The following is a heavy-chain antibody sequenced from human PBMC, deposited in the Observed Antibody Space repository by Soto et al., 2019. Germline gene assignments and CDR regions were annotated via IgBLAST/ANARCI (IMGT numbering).Heavy chain of an antibody. CDR2: ISAYNGNK. CDR3: ARAAAIGMNDY. V-gene: IGHV1-18*01. J-gene: IGHJ4*02. Sequence: QVQLVQSGAEVKKPGASVKVSCKASGYTFTSYGISWVRQAPGQGLEWMGWISAYNGNKKYAPNLQGRVTMTTDTSTSTASMELRSLRSDDTAVYYCARAAAIGMNDYWGQGTLVTVSS. CDR1: GYTFTSYG.